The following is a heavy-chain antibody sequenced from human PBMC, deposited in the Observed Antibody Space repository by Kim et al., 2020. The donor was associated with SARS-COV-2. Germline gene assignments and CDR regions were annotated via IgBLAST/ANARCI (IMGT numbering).Heavy chain of an antibody. Sequence: YSQKFQGRVTMTRDTAASTAYMELSSLRSEDTAVYYCARVRSGYYGGVDYWGQGTLVTVSS. J-gene: IGHJ4*02. V-gene: IGHV1-3*01. CDR3: ARVRSGYYGGVDY. D-gene: IGHD5-12*01.